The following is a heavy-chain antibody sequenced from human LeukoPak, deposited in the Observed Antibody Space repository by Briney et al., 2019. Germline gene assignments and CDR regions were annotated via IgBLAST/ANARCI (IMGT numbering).Heavy chain of an antibody. Sequence: PSETLSLTCAVYGGSFSGYYWSWIRQPPGKGLEWIGEINHSGSTNYNPSLKGRVTISVDTSKNQFSLKLSSVTAADTAVYYCARITSDNYYYYYMDVWGKGTTVTVSS. J-gene: IGHJ6*03. D-gene: IGHD2-2*01. CDR3: ARITSDNYYYYYMDV. CDR1: GGSFSGYY. V-gene: IGHV4-34*01. CDR2: INHSGST.